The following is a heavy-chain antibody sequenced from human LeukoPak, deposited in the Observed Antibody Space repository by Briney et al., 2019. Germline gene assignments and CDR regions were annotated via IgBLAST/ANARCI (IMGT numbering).Heavy chain of an antibody. CDR1: KFTFSTYG. CDR3: ANPFLWYTYGPPSQVRWAPTPSFDS. J-gene: IGHJ4*02. CDR2: ISYTGTDK. V-gene: IGHV3-30*18. Sequence: GGSLRLSCAVSKFTFSTYGMHWVRQAPGKGLEWVVLISYTGTDKYSVGRFTISRDNSKTTLYLQTNCLRVEDTAIYCCANPFLWYTYGPPSQVRWAPTPSFDSWGQGTLVIVSS. D-gene: IGHD5-18*01.